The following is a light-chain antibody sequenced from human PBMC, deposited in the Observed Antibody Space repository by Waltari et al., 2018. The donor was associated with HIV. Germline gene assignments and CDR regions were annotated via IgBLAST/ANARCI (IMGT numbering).Light chain of an antibody. CDR3: QAWDRTTGV. J-gene: IGLJ1*01. Sequence: SFVLTQPPFLSVSPGHPATIPCSGEKMGEKYVSWYQQKSGQSPVVVIFQDKRRPSGISERFSGSNSGNTATLTISGTQPIDEADYYCQAWDRTTGVFGTGTKLTVL. CDR1: KMGEKY. V-gene: IGLV3-1*01. CDR2: QDK.